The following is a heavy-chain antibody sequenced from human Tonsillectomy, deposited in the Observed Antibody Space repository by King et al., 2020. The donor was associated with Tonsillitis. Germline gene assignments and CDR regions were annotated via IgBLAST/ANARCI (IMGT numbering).Heavy chain of an antibody. J-gene: IGHJ4*02. CDR3: ATIQLDTAMTPMRFDY. V-gene: IGHV1-24*01. D-gene: IGHD5-18*01. Sequence: QLVQSGAEVKKPGASVKVSCKVSGYILTELSMHWVRQAPGKGLEWMGGFDPEDGETIYAQKFQGRVTMTEDTSTDTAYMELSSLRSEDTAVYYCATIQLDTAMTPMRFDYWGQGTLVTVSS. CDR2: FDPEDGET. CDR1: GYILTELS.